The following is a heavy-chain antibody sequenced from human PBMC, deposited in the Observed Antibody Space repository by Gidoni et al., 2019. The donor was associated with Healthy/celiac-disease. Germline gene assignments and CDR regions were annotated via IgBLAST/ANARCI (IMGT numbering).Heavy chain of an antibody. J-gene: IGHJ4*02. Sequence: QVQLPESCPGLVKPSETLSLTCTVSAGSISTYYWSWIRQPPGKGLEWIGYIYYSGSTNYNPSLKSRVTISVDTSKNQFSLKLSSVTAEDTAVYYCARDKVGGWYGVSDYWGQGTLVTVSS. CDR2: IYYSGST. CDR1: AGSISTYY. CDR3: ARDKVGGWYGVSDY. V-gene: IGHV4-59*01. D-gene: IGHD6-19*01.